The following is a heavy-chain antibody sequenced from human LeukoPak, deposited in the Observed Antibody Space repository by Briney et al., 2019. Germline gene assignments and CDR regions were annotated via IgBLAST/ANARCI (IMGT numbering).Heavy chain of an antibody. Sequence: GESLKISCKGSGYSFTSYWIGWVRQMPGKGLEWMGIIYPVDSDTRYSPSFQGQVTISADKSISTAYLQWSSLKASDTAMYYCARPGQLGEYTPYYFDYWDQGTLVTVSS. J-gene: IGHJ4*02. CDR3: ARPGQLGEYTPYYFDY. CDR2: IYPVDSDT. V-gene: IGHV5-51*01. D-gene: IGHD3-16*01. CDR1: GYSFTSYW.